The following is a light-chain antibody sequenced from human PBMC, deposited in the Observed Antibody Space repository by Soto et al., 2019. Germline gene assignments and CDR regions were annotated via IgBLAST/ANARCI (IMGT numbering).Light chain of an antibody. V-gene: IGKV3-15*01. CDR1: QSVSSN. J-gene: IGKJ1*01. CDR2: GAS. CDR3: QQNNNWPRT. Sequence: EIVMTQSPATLSVSPGERATLSCRASQSVSSNLAWYQQKPGQAPRLLIYGASTRATGIPARFSGSGSGTEFTLTISSLQSEYFAVYYCQQNNNWPRTFGQGTKV.